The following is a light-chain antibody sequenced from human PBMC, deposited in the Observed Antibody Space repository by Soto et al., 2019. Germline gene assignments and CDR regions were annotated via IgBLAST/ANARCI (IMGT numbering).Light chain of an antibody. Sequence: MKTKATLSVSPGERATLSCRASQSVSSNLAWYQQKPGQAPRLLIYGASTRATGIPARFSGSGSGTEFTLTFSSLQSEGIGVYYSEPYNHWWPFAQGTILDIK. CDR1: QSVSSN. J-gene: IGKJ1*01. CDR3: EPYNHWWP. CDR2: GAS. V-gene: IGKV3-15*01.